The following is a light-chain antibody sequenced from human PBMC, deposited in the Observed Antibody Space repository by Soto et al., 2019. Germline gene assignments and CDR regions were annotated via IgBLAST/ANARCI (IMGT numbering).Light chain of an antibody. Sequence: DIVMTQSPDSLTVSLGERATINCKSSESLLYSSNSKNYLAWYQQKPGQPPKLLIYWASTRESGVPDRFSGSGSGTDFTLTISSLQAEDVAFYYCQQYYSTPPTFGGGTKVEIK. V-gene: IGKV4-1*01. CDR1: ESLLYSSNSKNY. J-gene: IGKJ4*01. CDR3: QQYYSTPPT. CDR2: WAS.